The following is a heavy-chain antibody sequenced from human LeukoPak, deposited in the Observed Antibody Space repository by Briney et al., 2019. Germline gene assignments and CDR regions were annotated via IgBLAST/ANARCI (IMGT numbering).Heavy chain of an antibody. CDR1: GGTFSSYT. Sequence: SVKVSCKASGGTFSSYTISWVRQAPGQGLEWMGRIIPILGIANYAQKFQGRVTITADKSTSTAYMELSSLRSEDTAVYYCAREGIVGVVAAANWFDPWGQGTLVTVSS. V-gene: IGHV1-69*04. D-gene: IGHD2-15*01. J-gene: IGHJ5*02. CDR2: IIPILGIA. CDR3: AREGIVGVVAAANWFDP.